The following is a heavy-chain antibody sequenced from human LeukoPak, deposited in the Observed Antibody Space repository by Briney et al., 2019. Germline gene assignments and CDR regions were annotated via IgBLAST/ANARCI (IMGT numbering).Heavy chain of an antibody. CDR3: ARGAALLITMIVVVSRATPDY. CDR2: INHSGST. CDR1: GGSFSGYY. Sequence: PSETLSLTCAVYGGSFSGYYWSWIRQPPGEGLEWIGEINHSGSTNYNPSLESRVTISVDTSKNQFSLKLSSVTAADTAVYYCARGAALLITMIVVVSRATPDYWGQGTLVTVSS. D-gene: IGHD3-22*01. V-gene: IGHV4-34*01. J-gene: IGHJ4*02.